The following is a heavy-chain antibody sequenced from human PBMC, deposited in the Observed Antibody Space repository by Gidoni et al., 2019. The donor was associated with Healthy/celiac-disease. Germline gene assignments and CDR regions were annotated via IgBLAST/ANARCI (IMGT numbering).Heavy chain of an antibody. V-gene: IGHV3-9*01. CDR3: AKDIYRGCSGYGDAFDI. D-gene: IGHD5-12*01. J-gene: IGHJ3*02. Sequence: EVQLVESGGGLVEPGRSLRRSCAASGFTFDDCAMHWFRQSPGKGLEWVSGISWKRASIGHADSVNGRFTLSRDYTKNPLYLEVNSLRAEDTALYYCAKDIYRGCSGYGDAFDIWGQGTMVTVSS. CDR2: ISWKRASI. CDR1: GFTFDDCA.